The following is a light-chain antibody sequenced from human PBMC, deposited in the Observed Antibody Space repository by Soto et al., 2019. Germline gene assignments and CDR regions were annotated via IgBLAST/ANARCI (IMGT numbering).Light chain of an antibody. CDR2: HTS. Sequence: IVMTQSPDTLSVSPGERATLSFRASQTIYNNVAWYQKRPGQAPRLLIYHTSSRATGIPDRFSGTGSETDFTLTINRLEPEDFAVYYCQQYENSPITFGQGTRLEI. CDR3: QQYENSPIT. CDR1: QTIYNN. J-gene: IGKJ5*01. V-gene: IGKV3-20*01.